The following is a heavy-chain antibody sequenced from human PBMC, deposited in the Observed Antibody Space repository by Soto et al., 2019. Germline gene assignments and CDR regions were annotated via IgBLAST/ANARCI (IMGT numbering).Heavy chain of an antibody. V-gene: IGHV1-2*02. Sequence: ASVKVSCKASGYSFTGYYIHCVRQAPGQGLEWMGWIDPDTGDTASAEQFQGRVTMRKDTSISTVYMELNSLRSDDTAIYYCARVIKIVRAGTVSDFWG. CDR1: GYSFTGYY. CDR3: ARVIKIVRAGTVSDF. J-gene: IGHJ4*01. D-gene: IGHD2-21*01. CDR2: IDPDTGDT.